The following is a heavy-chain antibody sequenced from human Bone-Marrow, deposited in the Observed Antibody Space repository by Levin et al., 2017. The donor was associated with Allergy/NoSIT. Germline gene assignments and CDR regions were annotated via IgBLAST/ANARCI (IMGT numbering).Heavy chain of an antibody. V-gene: IGHV3-23*01. CDR3: AKDMDWSGFYAHY. J-gene: IGHJ4*02. D-gene: IGHD3-3*01. CDR1: GFTFSNYA. Sequence: SCAASGFTFSNYAMSWVRQAPGKGLEWVSDVVGGGGSTNYADSVRGRFTISRDNSKNTLYLQMNSLRAEDTAVYYCAKDMDWSGFYAHYWGQGTLVTVSS. CDR2: VVGGGGST.